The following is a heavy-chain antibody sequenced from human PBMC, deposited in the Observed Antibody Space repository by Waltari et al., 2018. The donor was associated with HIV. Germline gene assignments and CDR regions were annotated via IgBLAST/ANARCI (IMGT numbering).Heavy chain of an antibody. CDR2: IYPSGSA. Sequence: QVQLQESGPGLVKPSETLSLTCSVSGGSISSYYWSWIRQPAGKGPEWIGRIYPSGSANYSPSLKRRVTLSVDTSKNQFSLKLMSVIAANTAMYYCARGAGELQGRAFDYWGQGTLGTVSS. V-gene: IGHV4-4*07. CDR3: ARGAGELQGRAFDY. CDR1: GGSISSYY. J-gene: IGHJ4*02. D-gene: IGHD1-7*01.